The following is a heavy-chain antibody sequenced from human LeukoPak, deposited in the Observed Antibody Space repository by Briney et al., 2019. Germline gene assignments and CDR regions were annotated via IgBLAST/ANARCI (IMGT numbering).Heavy chain of an antibody. D-gene: IGHD1-26*01. CDR1: GGTFSSYA. J-gene: IGHJ4*02. CDR2: IIPIFGTA. V-gene: IGHV1-69*01. Sequence: ASVKVSCTASGGTFSSYAISWVRQAPGQGLEWMGGIIPIFGTANYAQKFQGRVTITADESTSTAYMELSSLRSEDTAVYYCAREAEGATNPSQFDYWGQGTQVTVSS. CDR3: AREAEGATNPSQFDY.